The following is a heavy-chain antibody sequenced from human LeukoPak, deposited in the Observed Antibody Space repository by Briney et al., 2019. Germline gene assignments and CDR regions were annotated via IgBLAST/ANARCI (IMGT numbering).Heavy chain of an antibody. J-gene: IGHJ3*01. V-gene: IGHV1-69*13. CDR1: GGTFSSYA. CDR2: IIPIFGTA. Sequence: ASVKVSCKASGGTFSSYAISWVRQAPGQGLEWMGRIIPIFGTANYAQKFQGRVTITADESTSTAYMELSSLRSEDTAVYYCATSRIVLMVYAILDFWGQGTMVTVSS. CDR3: ATSRIVLMVYAILDF. D-gene: IGHD2-8*01.